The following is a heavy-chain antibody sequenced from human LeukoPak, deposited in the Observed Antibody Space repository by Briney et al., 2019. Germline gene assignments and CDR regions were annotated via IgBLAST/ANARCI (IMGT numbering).Heavy chain of an antibody. CDR2: INPSGGRT. V-gene: IGHV1-46*01. CDR3: ARLPESGSPGLADAFDI. CDR1: GYTFTSYY. D-gene: IGHD1-26*01. J-gene: IGHJ3*02. Sequence: ASVKVSCKASGYTFTSYYMHWVRQAPGQGLEWMGIINPSGGRTSYAQKFQGRVTMTRDTSTSTVYMELSSLRSEDTAVYYCARLPESGSPGLADAFDIWGQGTMVTVSS.